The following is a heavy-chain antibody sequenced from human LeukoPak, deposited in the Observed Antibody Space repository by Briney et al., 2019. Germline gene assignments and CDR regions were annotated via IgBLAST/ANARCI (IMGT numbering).Heavy chain of an antibody. CDR2: ISYDGSNK. CDR3: AREYCSSTSCYNWFDP. CDR1: GFTFSSYA. Sequence: PGRSLRLSCAASGFTFSSYAMRWVRQAPGKGLEWVAVISYDGSNKYYADSVKGRFTISRDNSKNTLYLQMNSLRAEDTAVYYCAREYCSSTSCYNWFDPWGQGTLVTVSS. J-gene: IGHJ5*02. V-gene: IGHV3-30*01. D-gene: IGHD2-2*01.